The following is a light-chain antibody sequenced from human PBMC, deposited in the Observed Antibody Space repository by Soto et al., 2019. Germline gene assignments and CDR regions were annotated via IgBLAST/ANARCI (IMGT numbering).Light chain of an antibody. V-gene: IGLV2-23*02. CDR3: CSYAGSSTYV. J-gene: IGLJ1*01. CDR1: SSDVGSYNL. CDR2: EVS. Sequence: QSVLTQPASVSGSPGQSITISCTGTSSDVGSYNLVSWYQQHPGKAPKLMIYEVSKRPSGVSNRFSGSKSGKTASLTISGLQAEDEADYYCCSYAGSSTYVFGTGTKGT.